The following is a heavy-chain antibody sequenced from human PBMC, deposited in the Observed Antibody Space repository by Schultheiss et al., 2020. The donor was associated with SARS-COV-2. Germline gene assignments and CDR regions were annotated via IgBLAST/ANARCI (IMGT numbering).Heavy chain of an antibody. Sequence: ASVKVCCKASGYTFTGYYMHWVRQAPGQGLEWMGRINPNSGGTNYAQKFQGRVTMTRDTSISTAYMELSRLRSDDTAVYYCAREGHNYYDSSGHKENYYYYGMDVWGQGTTVTVSS. V-gene: IGHV1-2*06. CDR2: INPNSGGT. D-gene: IGHD3-22*01. CDR3: AREGHNYYDSSGHKENYYYYGMDV. J-gene: IGHJ6*02. CDR1: GYTFTGYY.